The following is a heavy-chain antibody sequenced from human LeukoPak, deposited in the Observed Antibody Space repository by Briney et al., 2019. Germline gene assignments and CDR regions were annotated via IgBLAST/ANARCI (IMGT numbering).Heavy chain of an antibody. Sequence: GESLKISCKGSGYSFTSYWIGWVRQMPGKSLEWMGNIYPGDSDTRYSPSFQGQVTISADKSISTAYLQWSSLKASDTAMYYCARHSYYDSSGYNWFDPWGQGTLVTVSS. V-gene: IGHV5-51*01. CDR1: GYSFTSYW. D-gene: IGHD3-22*01. CDR2: IYPGDSDT. CDR3: ARHSYYDSSGYNWFDP. J-gene: IGHJ5*02.